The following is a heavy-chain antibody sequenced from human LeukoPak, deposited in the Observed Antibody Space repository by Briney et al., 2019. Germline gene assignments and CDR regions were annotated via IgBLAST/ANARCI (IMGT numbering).Heavy chain of an antibody. Sequence: PSETLSLTCAVYGGSFSGYYWSWIRQPPGKGLEWIGEINHSGSTNSNPSLKSRVTISVDTSKNQFSLKLSSVTAADTAVYYCARMGRWLQTIRDYWGQGTLVTVSS. CDR2: INHSGST. D-gene: IGHD5-24*01. CDR1: GGSFSGYY. CDR3: ARMGRWLQTIRDY. V-gene: IGHV4-34*01. J-gene: IGHJ4*02.